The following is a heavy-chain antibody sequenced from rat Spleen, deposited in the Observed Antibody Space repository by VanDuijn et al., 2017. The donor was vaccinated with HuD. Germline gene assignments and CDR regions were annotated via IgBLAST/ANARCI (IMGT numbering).Heavy chain of an antibody. CDR1: GFTFSNYG. V-gene: IGHV5-27*01. J-gene: IGHJ2*01. CDR3: TTETYYGYNYHHY. CDR2: ISTSGGRT. D-gene: IGHD1-9*01. Sequence: EVELVESGGGLVQPGRSMKLSCAASGFTFSNYGMAWVRQAPTKGLEWVASISTSGGRTYYRDSVKGRFTISRDNAKSTLYLQMDSLRSEDTATYYCTTETYYGYNYHHYWGQGVMVTVSS.